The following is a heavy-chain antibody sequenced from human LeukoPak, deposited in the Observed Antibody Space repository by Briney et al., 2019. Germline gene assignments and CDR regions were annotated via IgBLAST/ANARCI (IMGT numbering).Heavy chain of an antibody. D-gene: IGHD6-13*01. CDR3: VGGPIAAAGEDY. CDR1: GFTFSSYS. V-gene: IGHV3-21*01. Sequence: GGSLRLSCAASGFTFSSYSMSWVRPAPGKGLEWVSSISGGSGYIYYADSVKGRFTISRGNARNSRYLQMNSLRAEDTAVYYCVGGPIAAAGEDYWGQGILVTVSS. CDR2: ISGGSGYI. J-gene: IGHJ4*02.